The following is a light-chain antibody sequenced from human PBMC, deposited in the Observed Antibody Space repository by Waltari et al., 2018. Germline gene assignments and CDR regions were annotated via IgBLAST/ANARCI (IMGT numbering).Light chain of an antibody. J-gene: IGKJ2*01. CDR1: QSVSSSY. Sequence: DIVLTQSPGTLSLSPGDRATLACRASQSVSSSYLVWYQQKPGQAPRLLIYGASSRATGIPDRFSGSGSGTDFTLTISRLEPEDFAVYYCQQYGSSYTFGQGTKLEIK. V-gene: IGKV3-20*01. CDR3: QQYGSSYT. CDR2: GAS.